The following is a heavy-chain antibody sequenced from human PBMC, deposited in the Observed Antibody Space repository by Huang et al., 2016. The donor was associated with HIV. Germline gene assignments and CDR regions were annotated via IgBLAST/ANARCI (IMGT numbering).Heavy chain of an antibody. J-gene: IGHJ3*02. Sequence: QIQLMQSGPELKQPGASVKVSCKASGYTFTSYGLTWVRQAPGQGPEWMGWIRASSGNKEYAQKFQGRVTWTTDTSTNIAYMELRSLRSDDTAKYYCARDPKYHRIGYYRQRRGIDIWGQGTMVIVSS. V-gene: IGHV1-18*01. CDR3: ARDPKYHRIGYYRQRRGIDI. CDR2: IRASSGNK. D-gene: IGHD3-22*01. CDR1: GYTFTSYG.